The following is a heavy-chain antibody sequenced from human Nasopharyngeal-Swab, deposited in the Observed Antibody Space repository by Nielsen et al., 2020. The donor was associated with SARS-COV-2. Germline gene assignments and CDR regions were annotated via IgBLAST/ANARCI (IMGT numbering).Heavy chain of an antibody. D-gene: IGHD3-10*01. CDR3: ARDPAYYFGSGSYYPDY. V-gene: IGHV3-23*01. Sequence: GGSLRLSCAASGFTFSSYAMSCVRQAPGKGLEWVSAISGSGGSTYYADSVKGRFTISRDNAKNSLCLQMDSLRDEDSAVYYCARDPAYYFGSGSYYPDYWGQGTLVTVSS. CDR1: GFTFSSYA. CDR2: ISGSGGST. J-gene: IGHJ4*02.